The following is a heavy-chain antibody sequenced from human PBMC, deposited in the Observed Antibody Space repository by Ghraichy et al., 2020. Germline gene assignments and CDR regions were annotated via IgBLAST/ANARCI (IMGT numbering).Heavy chain of an antibody. CDR2: ISHSGST. J-gene: IGHJ6*02. D-gene: IGHD6-13*01. Sequence: SETLSLTCTVSGYSISSGYYWGWIRQPPGKGLEWIGSISHSGSTNYNPSLKSRVTISIDKSKNQFSLNLRSVTAAATAVYYCARSGAAGRYYYYYGMDVWGQGTTVTVSS. CDR1: GYSISSGYY. CDR3: ARSGAAGRYYYYYGMDV. V-gene: IGHV4-38-2*02.